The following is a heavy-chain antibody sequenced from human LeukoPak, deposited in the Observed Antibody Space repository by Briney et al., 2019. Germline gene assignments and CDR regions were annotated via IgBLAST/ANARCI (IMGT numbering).Heavy chain of an antibody. V-gene: IGHV4-38-2*02. J-gene: IGHJ5*02. CDR3: ARDLGLTISDNWFDP. Sequence: SETLSLTCTVSDYSISSGYFWTWIRQPPGKGLEWIGSIFHTGSSHYNPSLKSPVAISVDTSKNQFSLELSPVTAADTAVYYCARDLGLTISDNWFDPWGQGTLATVSS. CDR1: DYSISSGYF. CDR2: IFHTGSS. D-gene: IGHD3-3*01.